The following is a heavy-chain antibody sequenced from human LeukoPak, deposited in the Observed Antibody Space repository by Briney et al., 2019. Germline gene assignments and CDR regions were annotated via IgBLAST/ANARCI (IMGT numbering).Heavy chain of an antibody. CDR1: GGSFSGYY. CDR3: NSGYSYGLMVY. V-gene: IGHV4-34*01. CDR2: INHSGST. J-gene: IGHJ4*02. Sequence: ASETLSLTCAVYGGSFSGYYWSWLRQPPGKGLEWIGEINHSGSTNYNPSLKSRVTISVDTSKNQFSLKLSSVTAADTAVYYCNSGYSYGLMVYWGQGTLVTVSS. D-gene: IGHD5-18*01.